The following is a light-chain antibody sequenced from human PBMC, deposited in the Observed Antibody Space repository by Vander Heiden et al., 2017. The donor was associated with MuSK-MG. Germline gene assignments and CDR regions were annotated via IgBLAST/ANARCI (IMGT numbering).Light chain of an antibody. CDR1: QSISSY. V-gene: IGKV1-39*01. CDR2: AAS. Sequence: DIQMTQSPSSLSASVGDRVTITCRASQSISSYLNWYQQKPGKAPKLLIYAASSLQSGVPSRFSGSGSGTDFTRTISSLQTEDFATYYCQQRYRTQRLTFGGGTKVEIK. J-gene: IGKJ4*01. CDR3: QQRYRTQRLT.